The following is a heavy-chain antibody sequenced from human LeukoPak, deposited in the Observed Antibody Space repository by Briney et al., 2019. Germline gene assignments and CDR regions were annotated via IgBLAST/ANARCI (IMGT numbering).Heavy chain of an antibody. V-gene: IGHV4-61*02. CDR2: ICTSGST. Sequence: SETLSLTCTVSGGSISSGDYYWSWIRQPPGKGLEWIGRICTSGSTNYNPSLKSRVTMSVDTSKNQFSLKLSSVTAADTAVYYCARLGAFDIWGQGTMVTVSS. CDR3: ARLGAFDI. CDR1: GGSISSGDYY. J-gene: IGHJ3*02.